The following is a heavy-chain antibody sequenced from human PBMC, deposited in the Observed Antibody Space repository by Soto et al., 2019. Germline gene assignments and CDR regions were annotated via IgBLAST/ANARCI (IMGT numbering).Heavy chain of an antibody. Sequence: ASVKVSCKASGGTFSSYAISWVRQAPGQGLEWMGGIITIFGTANYAQKFQGRVTITADESTTTAYMELSNLRPEDTAVHYCARVFGQHLAPGWFDPWGQGTLVTVSS. V-gene: IGHV1-69*13. CDR3: ARVFGQHLAPGWFDP. J-gene: IGHJ5*02. D-gene: IGHD6-13*01. CDR1: GGTFSSYA. CDR2: IITIFGTA.